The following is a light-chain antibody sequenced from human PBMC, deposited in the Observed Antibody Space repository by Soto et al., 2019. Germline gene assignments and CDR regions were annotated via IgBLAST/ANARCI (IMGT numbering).Light chain of an antibody. Sequence: QPASVSGSPGQSITISCTGTSSDVGGYNYVSWYQQHPGKAPKLMIYDVSARPSGVSNRFSGSKSGNTASLTISGLQAEDEADYYCSSYKSSSTLFVFGTGTKLTVL. CDR1: SSDVGGYNY. CDR2: DVS. CDR3: SSYKSSSTLFV. V-gene: IGLV2-14*03. J-gene: IGLJ1*01.